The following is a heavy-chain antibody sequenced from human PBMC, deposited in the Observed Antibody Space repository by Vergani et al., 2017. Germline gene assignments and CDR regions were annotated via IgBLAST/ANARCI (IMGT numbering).Heavy chain of an antibody. CDR2: IRYDGSNK. D-gene: IGHD3-22*01. CDR3: AKDAYYYDSSGYSTPGDY. V-gene: IGHV3-30*02. Sequence: QVQLVESGGGVVQPGGSLRLSCAASGFTFSSYGMHWVRQAPGKGLEWVAFIRYDGSNKYYADSVKGRFTISRDNSNNTLYLQMNSLRAEDTAVYYCAKDAYYYDSSGYSTPGDYWGQGTLVTVSS. J-gene: IGHJ4*02. CDR1: GFTFSSYG.